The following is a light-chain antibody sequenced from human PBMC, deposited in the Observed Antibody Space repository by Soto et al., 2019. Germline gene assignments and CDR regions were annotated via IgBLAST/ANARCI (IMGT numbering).Light chain of an antibody. V-gene: IGLV1-44*01. CDR3: ESWDDSLNAFYV. Sequence: QPVLTQPPSASGTPGQRVTISCSGSSSNIGSNTVHWYQQLPGTATKLLIYSNNQRPSGVPDRFSGSKSGTSASLAISGLQSEDEADYYCESWDDSLNAFYVFGTGTKLTVL. CDR1: SSNIGSNT. CDR2: SNN. J-gene: IGLJ1*01.